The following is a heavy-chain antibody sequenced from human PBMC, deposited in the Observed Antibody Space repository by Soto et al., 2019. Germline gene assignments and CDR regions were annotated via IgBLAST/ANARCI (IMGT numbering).Heavy chain of an antibody. CDR3: AKYSGSYPVYNGLSL. V-gene: IGHV3-23*01. CDR2: IRASSDAA. D-gene: IGHD1-26*01. J-gene: IGHJ6*02. CDR1: GFPFSTSA. Sequence: EVQLLESGGGLVQPGGSLRLSCAASGFPFSTSAMNWVRQAPGKGLEWVSIIRASSDAAYYAESVKGRFASSRDNSKNTLYLQMNGLRAEDTAVYYCAKYSGSYPVYNGLSLWGQGTTVTVS.